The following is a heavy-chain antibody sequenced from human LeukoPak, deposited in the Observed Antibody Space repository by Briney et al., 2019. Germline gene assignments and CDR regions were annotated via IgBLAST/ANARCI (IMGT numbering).Heavy chain of an antibody. CDR1: GGSFSGYY. D-gene: IGHD3-3*01. Sequence: PSETLSLTCAVYGGSFSGYYWSWIRQPPGKGLEWIGEINHSGSTNYNPSLKSRVTISVDTSKNQFSLKLSSVTAADTAVYYCAGTRPDDFRVGPFDYWGQGTLVTVSS. J-gene: IGHJ4*02. CDR2: INHSGST. V-gene: IGHV4-34*01. CDR3: AGTRPDDFRVGPFDY.